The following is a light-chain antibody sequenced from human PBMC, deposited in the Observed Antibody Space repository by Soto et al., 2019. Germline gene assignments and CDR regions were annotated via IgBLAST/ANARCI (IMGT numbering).Light chain of an antibody. CDR3: LQVNSFPRT. CDR2: AAS. V-gene: IGKV1-12*01. J-gene: IGKJ1*01. CDR1: QGIGVR. Sequence: DIQMTQSPSSLSASIGDRVTITCRASQGIGVRLAWFQQKPGKAPQFLIQAASSLQSGVPSRFSGSGSGTEFILTINSMQPEDVAVYYCLQVNSFPRTFGQGTKVAIK.